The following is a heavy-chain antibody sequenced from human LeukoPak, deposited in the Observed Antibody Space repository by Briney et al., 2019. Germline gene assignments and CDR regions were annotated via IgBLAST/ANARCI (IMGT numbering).Heavy chain of an antibody. Sequence: ASVKVSCKASGYTFTDYYIHWVRQAPGQGLEWMGRINPNSGNIKYTQRFQGRVTLTRDTSISTAYMELSSLKSDDTAVYYCARDPSLVRGIYYFDYWGQGNLVTVSS. D-gene: IGHD3-10*01. V-gene: IGHV1-2*06. CDR1: GYTFTDYY. J-gene: IGHJ4*02. CDR2: INPNSGNI. CDR3: ARDPSLVRGIYYFDY.